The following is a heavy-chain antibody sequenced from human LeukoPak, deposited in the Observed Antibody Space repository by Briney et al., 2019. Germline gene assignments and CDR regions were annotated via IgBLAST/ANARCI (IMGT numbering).Heavy chain of an antibody. CDR2: INHDGTGT. CDR1: GW. Sequence: GGSLRLSCTASGWMHWVRQAPGKGLVWVSGINHDGTGTYYADSVKGRFTISRDNSKNTLYLQMNSLRAEDTAVYYCAKDGTYYYGSGSYLPNYYYYMDVWGKGTTVTISS. CDR3: AKDGTYYYGSGSYLPNYYYYMDV. V-gene: IGHV3-74*01. J-gene: IGHJ6*03. D-gene: IGHD3-10*01.